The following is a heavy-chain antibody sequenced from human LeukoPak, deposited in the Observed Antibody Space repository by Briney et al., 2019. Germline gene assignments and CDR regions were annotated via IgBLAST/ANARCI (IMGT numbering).Heavy chain of an antibody. CDR2: ISGSGGST. V-gene: IGHV3-23*01. CDR3: AKDQDITMIPVGAFDI. Sequence: GGSLRLSCAASGFTFSSYAMSWVRQAPGKGLEGVSAISGSGGSTYYADSVKGRFTISRDNSKNTLYLQMNSLRAEDTAVYYCAKDQDITMIPVGAFDIWGQGTMVTVSS. J-gene: IGHJ3*02. D-gene: IGHD3-22*01. CDR1: GFTFSSYA.